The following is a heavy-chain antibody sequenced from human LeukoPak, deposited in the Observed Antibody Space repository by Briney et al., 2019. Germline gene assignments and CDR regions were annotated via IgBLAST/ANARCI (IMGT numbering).Heavy chain of an antibody. Sequence: EASVKVSCKASGGTFSSYAISWVRQAPGQGLEWMGGIIPIFGTANYAQKFQGRVTITTDESTSTAYMELSSLRYDDTAVYYCARETHPQTFEYWGQGTLVSVSS. CDR3: ARETHPQTFEY. CDR2: IIPIFGTA. J-gene: IGHJ4*02. V-gene: IGHV1-69*05. CDR1: GGTFSSYA.